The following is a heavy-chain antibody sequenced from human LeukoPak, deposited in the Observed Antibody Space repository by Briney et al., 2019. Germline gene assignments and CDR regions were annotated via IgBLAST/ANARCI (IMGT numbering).Heavy chain of an antibody. J-gene: IGHJ6*02. CDR3: ASGLGGYYYYGMDV. CDR2: MNPNSGNT. D-gene: IGHD2-15*01. CDR1: GYTFTSYD. Sequence: ATVKVSCKASGYTFTSYDINWVRQATGQGLEWMGWMNPNSGNTGYAQKFQGRVTMTRNTSVSTAYMELSSLKSEDTAVYYCASGLGGYYYYGMDVWGQGTTVTVSS. V-gene: IGHV1-8*01.